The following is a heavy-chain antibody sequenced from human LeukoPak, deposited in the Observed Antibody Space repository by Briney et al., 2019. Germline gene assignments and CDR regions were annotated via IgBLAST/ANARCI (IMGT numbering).Heavy chain of an antibody. D-gene: IGHD2-15*01. CDR1: GFTFSSCA. J-gene: IGHJ4*02. CDR2: ISGSGGST. CDR3: SVEAATPGAFDS. V-gene: IGHV3-23*01. Sequence: GGSLRLSCAASGFTFSSCAMSWVRQAPGTGLEWVSTISGSGGSTNYADSVKGRFTISRDNSKNTLYLQMNSLRAEDTAVYYCSVEAATPGAFDSWGQGSLVTVSS.